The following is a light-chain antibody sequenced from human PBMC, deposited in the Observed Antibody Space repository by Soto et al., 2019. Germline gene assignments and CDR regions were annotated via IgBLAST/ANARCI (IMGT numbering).Light chain of an antibody. Sequence: QSVLTQPPSVSGAPGQRVTISCTGSSSNIGAGYDVHWYQQLPGTAPKLLIYGNSNRPSGVPDRFSGSKSGTSAYLAITCLQAEDEADYYCQPYNSSLSGSVLGEGTKPTLL. CDR2: GNS. CDR1: SSNIGAGYD. V-gene: IGLV1-40*01. CDR3: QPYNSSLSGSV. J-gene: IGLJ2*01.